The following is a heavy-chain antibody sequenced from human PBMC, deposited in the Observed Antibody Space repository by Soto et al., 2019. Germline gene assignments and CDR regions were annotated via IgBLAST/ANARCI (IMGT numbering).Heavy chain of an antibody. J-gene: IGHJ5*02. V-gene: IGHV3-74*01. CDR1: GFTFSTYW. D-gene: IGHD5-12*01. CDR2: INSDGSTT. CDR3: AGGVATLLA. Sequence: EVQLVESGGGLVQPGGSLRLSCAASGFTFSTYWMHWVRQVPGKGLVWVSRINSDGSTTSYADSVKGRFTISRDNAKNTLFLQMNSLGAEDTAVYYCAGGVATLLAWGQGTLVTVSS.